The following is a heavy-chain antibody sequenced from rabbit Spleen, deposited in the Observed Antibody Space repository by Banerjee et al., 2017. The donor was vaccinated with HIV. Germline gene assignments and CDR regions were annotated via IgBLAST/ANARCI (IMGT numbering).Heavy chain of an antibody. J-gene: IGHJ4*01. CDR2: IYAGSSGDT. Sequence: QEQLEESGGDLVKPEGSLTLTCTASGFSFSSTYYMCWVRQAPGKGLELIACIYAGSSGDTYYASRAKGRFTISKTSSTTVTLQMTSLTAADTATYFCARDLAGGIGYGPFNLWGPGTLVTVS. CDR1: GFSFSSTYY. CDR3: ARDLAGGIGYGPFNL. D-gene: IGHD1-1*01. V-gene: IGHV1S45*01.